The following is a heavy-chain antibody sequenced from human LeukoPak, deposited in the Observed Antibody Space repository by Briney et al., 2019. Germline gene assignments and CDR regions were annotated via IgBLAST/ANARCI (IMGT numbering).Heavy chain of an antibody. CDR3: VTVTTGYYYYYMDV. D-gene: IGHD4-11*01. Sequence: GGSLRLSCAASGCTFSSYEMNWVRQAPGKGLEGVSYISSSSSSIYYADSVKGRFTISRDNAKNSLYLQMNSLRAEDTAVYYCVTVTTGYYYYYMDVWGKGTTVTVSS. CDR2: ISSSSSSI. V-gene: IGHV3-48*03. CDR1: GCTFSSYE. J-gene: IGHJ6*03.